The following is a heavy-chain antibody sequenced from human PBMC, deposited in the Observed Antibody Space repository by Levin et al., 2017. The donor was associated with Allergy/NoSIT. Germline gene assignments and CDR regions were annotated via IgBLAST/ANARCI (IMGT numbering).Heavy chain of an antibody. CDR3: ASVDFVMHAFDL. V-gene: IGHV4-59*01. D-gene: IGHD3/OR15-3a*01. CDR1: ADSINSDN. Sequence: SETLSLTCTVSADSINSDNWSWVRQPPGKGLEWIGFFFYNGKSDYNPSFKSRVAISVDTTKNQISLKLTSVTAADAALSFWASVDFVMHAFDLWGQGTMVTVSS. CDR2: FFYNGKS. J-gene: IGHJ3*01.